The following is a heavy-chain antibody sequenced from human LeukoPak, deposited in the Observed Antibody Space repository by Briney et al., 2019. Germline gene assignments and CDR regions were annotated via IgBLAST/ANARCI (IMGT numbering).Heavy chain of an antibody. CDR3: ARDTVGATTDYYYYYYMDV. J-gene: IGHJ6*03. V-gene: IGHV3-7*01. CDR1: GFTFSSYW. D-gene: IGHD1-26*01. CDR2: IKQDGSEK. Sequence: GGSLRLSCAASGFTFSSYWMSWVRQAPGKGLEWVANIKQDGSEKYYVDSVKGRFTISRDNAKNSLYLQMSSLRAEDTAVYYCARDTVGATTDYYYYYYMDVWGKGTTVTVSS.